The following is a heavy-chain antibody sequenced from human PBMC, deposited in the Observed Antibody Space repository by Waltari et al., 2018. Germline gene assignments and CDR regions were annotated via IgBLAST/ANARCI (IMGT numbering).Heavy chain of an antibody. Sequence: QVQLVESGGGVVQPGRSLRLSCAASGFTFSSYGMHWVRQAPGKGLEWVAVIWYDGSNKYYADSVKGRFTISRDNSKNTLYLQMNSLRAEDTAVYYCARNSSPRGGAYYFDYWGQGTLVTVSS. CDR3: ARNSSPRGGAYYFDY. CDR2: IWYDGSNK. V-gene: IGHV3-33*01. J-gene: IGHJ4*02. CDR1: GFTFSSYG. D-gene: IGHD3-22*01.